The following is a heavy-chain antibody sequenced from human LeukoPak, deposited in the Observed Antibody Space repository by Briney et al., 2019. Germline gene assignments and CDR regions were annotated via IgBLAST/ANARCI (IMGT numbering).Heavy chain of an antibody. CDR2: ISYDGSNK. CDR1: GFTFSSYA. CDR3: ARDSVVPAAQYYFDY. V-gene: IGHV3-30-3*01. D-gene: IGHD2-2*01. Sequence: GGSLRLSCAASGFTFSSYAVHWVRQAPGKGLEWVAVISYDGSNKYYADSVKGRFTISRDNSKNTLYLQMNSLRAEDTAVYYCARDSVVPAAQYYFDYWGQGTLVTVSS. J-gene: IGHJ4*02.